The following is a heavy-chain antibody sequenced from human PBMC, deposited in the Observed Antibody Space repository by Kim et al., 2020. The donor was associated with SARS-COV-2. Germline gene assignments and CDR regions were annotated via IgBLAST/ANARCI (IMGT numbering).Heavy chain of an antibody. V-gene: IGHV3-33*01. D-gene: IGHD6-6*01. CDR1: GITFSRHG. CDR3: ARDITSRYLDY. CDR2: IWYDGSNE. J-gene: IGHJ4*02. Sequence: GGSLRLSCAASGITFSRHGMHWVRQAPGKGLEWVAVIWYDGSNEYYADSVEGRFTISRDNSKNTLYLQMNSLRAEDTAVYYCARDITSRYLDYWGQGTLV.